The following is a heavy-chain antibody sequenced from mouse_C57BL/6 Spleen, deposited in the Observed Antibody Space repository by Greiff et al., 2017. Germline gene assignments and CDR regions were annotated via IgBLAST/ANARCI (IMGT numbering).Heavy chain of an antibody. Sequence: QVQLQQSGAELVRPGTSVKVSCKASGYAFTNYLIEWVKQRPGQGLEWIGVINPGSGGTNYTEKFKGKATLTADKSSSTAYMQLSSLTSEDSAVYFCASSYDYDVGGYFDVWGTGTTVTVSS. CDR3: ASSYDYDVGGYFDV. V-gene: IGHV1-54*01. CDR1: GYAFTNYL. D-gene: IGHD2-4*01. CDR2: INPGSGGT. J-gene: IGHJ1*03.